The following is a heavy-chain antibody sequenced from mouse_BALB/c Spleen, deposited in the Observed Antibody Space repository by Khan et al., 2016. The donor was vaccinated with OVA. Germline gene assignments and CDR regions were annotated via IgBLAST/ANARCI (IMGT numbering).Heavy chain of an antibody. D-gene: IGHD2-10*01. Sequence: VQLQESGPGLVAHSQSLSITCTISGFSLTNYGVHWVRQPPGKGLEWLVVIWSDGSTTYNSALKSRLTITKDNSKSQVFLKMNSLQTDDTAIYFCARQPYYHYNVMDYWGQGTSVTVSS. CDR1: GFSLTNYG. CDR3: ARQPYYHYNVMDY. V-gene: IGHV2-6-1*01. CDR2: IWSDGST. J-gene: IGHJ4*01.